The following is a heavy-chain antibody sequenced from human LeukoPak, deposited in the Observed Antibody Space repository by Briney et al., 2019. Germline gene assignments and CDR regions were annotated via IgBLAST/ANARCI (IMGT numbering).Heavy chain of an antibody. CDR2: IRYDGSNK. Sequence: GGSLTLSCAASGFTFSSYAMTWVRQAPGKGLEWVAFIRYDGSNKYYADSVKGRFTISRDNSKNTLYLQMNSLRAEDTAVYYCAKGLGGYSGYDMTFDIWGQGTMVTVSS. CDR3: AKGLGGYSGYDMTFDI. D-gene: IGHD5-12*01. J-gene: IGHJ3*02. V-gene: IGHV3-30*02. CDR1: GFTFSSYA.